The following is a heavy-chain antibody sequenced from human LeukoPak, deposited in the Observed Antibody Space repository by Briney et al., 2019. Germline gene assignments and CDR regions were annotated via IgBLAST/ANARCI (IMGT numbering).Heavy chain of an antibody. J-gene: IGHJ4*02. V-gene: IGHV3-53*01. CDR1: GFTVITND. Sequence: GGSLRLSCAASGFTVITNDMTWVRQATGKGLEWVSVLYSDGNTKYADSVQGRFTISRDNSKNTLYLEMNSLSPDDTAVYYCARGVEPLAANTLAYWGQGTLVTVSS. D-gene: IGHD1-14*01. CDR3: ARGVEPLAANTLAY. CDR2: LYSDGNT.